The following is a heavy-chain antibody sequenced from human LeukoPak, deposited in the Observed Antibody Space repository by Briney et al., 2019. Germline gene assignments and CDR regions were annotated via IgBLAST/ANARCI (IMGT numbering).Heavy chain of an antibody. V-gene: IGHV3-48*03. D-gene: IGHD2/OR15-2a*01. J-gene: IGHJ5*02. CDR3: ARVIQGNWFDP. CDR2: ISSSGTTI. CDR1: GCTFSSYE. Sequence: GGSLRLSCAASGCTFSSYEMNWVRQAPGKGLEWVSYISSSGTTIYYADSVKGRFTISRDNAKNSLYLQLNSLRAEDTAVYYCARVIQGNWFDPWGQGTLVTVSS.